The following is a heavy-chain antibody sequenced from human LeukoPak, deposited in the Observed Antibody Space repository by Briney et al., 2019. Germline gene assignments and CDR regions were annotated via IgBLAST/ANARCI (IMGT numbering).Heavy chain of an antibody. CDR2: IYYTGST. D-gene: IGHD5-12*01. Sequence: SETLSLTCTVSGGSIRSNSYYWSWLRQRPGKGLEWIGYIYYTGSTYYNPSLMSRVTISVDTSRNQFSLQVTSVSAADTALYYCARSYSGYAIAWGQGALVTVSS. CDR3: ARSYSGYAIA. J-gene: IGHJ5*02. CDR1: GGSIRSNSYY. V-gene: IGHV4-31*03.